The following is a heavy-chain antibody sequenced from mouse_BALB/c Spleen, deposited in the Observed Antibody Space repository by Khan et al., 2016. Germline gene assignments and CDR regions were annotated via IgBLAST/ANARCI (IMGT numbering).Heavy chain of an antibody. CDR1: GYTFTNYG. Sequence: QIQLVQSGPELKKPGETVKISCKASGYTFTNYGMNWVKQAPGKGLKWMGWINTYTGEPTYADDFKGRFAFSLETSASTAYLQINNLKNEDMATYVCARGNYYAWFAYWGQGTLVTVSA. J-gene: IGHJ3*01. V-gene: IGHV9-1*02. D-gene: IGHD1-1*01. CDR3: ARGNYYAWFAY. CDR2: INTYTGEP.